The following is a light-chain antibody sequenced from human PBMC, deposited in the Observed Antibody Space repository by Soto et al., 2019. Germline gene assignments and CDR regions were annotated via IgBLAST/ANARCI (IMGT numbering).Light chain of an antibody. V-gene: IGKV3-20*01. CDR1: RSVRSNY. CDR3: QQYGSSLMYT. J-gene: IGKJ2*01. CDR2: AAS. Sequence: EIVLTQSPGTLSLSPGERATLSCRASRSVRSNYLTWYQQKPGQAPRLLIYAASTRATDIPDRFSGSGSGTDFTLTISRLEPEDFAVYYCQQYGSSLMYTFGQGTKLEIK.